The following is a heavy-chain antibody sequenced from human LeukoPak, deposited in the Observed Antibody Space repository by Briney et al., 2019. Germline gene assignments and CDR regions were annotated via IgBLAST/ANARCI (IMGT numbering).Heavy chain of an antibody. J-gene: IGHJ4*02. V-gene: IGHV3-21*01. CDR3: VPQQLVLEY. CDR1: GFTFSSYS. CDR2: ISSSSSYI. Sequence: GGSLRLSCAASGFTFSSYSINWVRQAPGKGLEWVASISSSSSYIYYAESVKGRFTISRDNAKNSLYLQMNSLRAEDTAVYYCVPQQLVLEYWGQGTLVTVSS. D-gene: IGHD6-13*01.